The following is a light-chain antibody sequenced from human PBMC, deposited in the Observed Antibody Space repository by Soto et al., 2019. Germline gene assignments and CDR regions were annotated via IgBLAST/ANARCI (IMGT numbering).Light chain of an antibody. CDR1: SSDVGGYNY. V-gene: IGLV2-14*01. J-gene: IGLJ1*01. CDR2: DVS. Sequence: QSALTQPASVSGSPGQSITISCTGTSSDVGGYNYVSWYQQHPGKAPKLMIYDVSNRPSGVSNRFSGSKSGNTASLTISGLHAEDEADYYCSSYTSSSTHYVFGTWTKLTVL. CDR3: SSYTSSSTHYV.